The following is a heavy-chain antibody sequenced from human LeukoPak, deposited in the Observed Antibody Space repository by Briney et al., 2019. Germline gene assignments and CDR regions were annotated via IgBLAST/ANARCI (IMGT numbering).Heavy chain of an antibody. CDR1: GFTFSSYG. CDR3: AKDRAICSSTSCYYYYYYGMDV. V-gene: IGHV3-30*18. CDR2: ISYDGSNK. Sequence: GGSLRLSCAASGFTFSSYGMHWVRQAPGKGLEWVAVISYDGSNKYYADSVKGRFTISRDNSKNTLYLQMNSLRAEDTAVYYCAKDRAICSSTSCYYYYYYGMDVWGQGTTVTVSS. J-gene: IGHJ6*02. D-gene: IGHD2-2*01.